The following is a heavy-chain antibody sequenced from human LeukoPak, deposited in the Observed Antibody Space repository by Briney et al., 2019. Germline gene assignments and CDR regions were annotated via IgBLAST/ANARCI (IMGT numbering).Heavy chain of an antibody. V-gene: IGHV1-2*02. CDR3: ARDVRNSDAFDI. D-gene: IGHD4-23*01. J-gene: IGHJ3*02. Sequence: ASVKVSCKASGYTFTGYYMHWVRQAPGQGLEWMGWISPNSGDTNYAQKFQGRVTMTRDTSISTAYMELSRLRSDDTAVYYCARDVRNSDAFDIWGQGTMVTVSS. CDR2: ISPNSGDT. CDR1: GYTFTGYY.